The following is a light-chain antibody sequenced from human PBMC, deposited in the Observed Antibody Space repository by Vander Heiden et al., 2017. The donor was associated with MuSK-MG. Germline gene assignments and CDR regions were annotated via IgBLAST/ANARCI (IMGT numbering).Light chain of an antibody. CDR1: SSDVGSYDF. V-gene: IGLV2-14*03. CDR2: DVH. Sequence: QSGLTQHASGSGYPGQSITISCTGTSSDVGSYDFVSWYQQHPDKAPQLIVFDVHARPSGVSDRFSGSKSGYTASLTISGLQAEDEAHYFCSSYATSGTVVFGGGTKLTVL. J-gene: IGLJ2*01. CDR3: SSYATSGTVV.